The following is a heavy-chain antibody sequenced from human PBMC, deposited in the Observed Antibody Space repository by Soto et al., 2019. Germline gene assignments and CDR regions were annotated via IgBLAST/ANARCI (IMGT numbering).Heavy chain of an antibody. J-gene: IGHJ3*02. CDR1: GYTFTSYD. Sequence: QVQLVQSGAEVKKPGASVKVSCKASGYTFTSYDINWVRQATGQGLEWMGWMNPTSGTTGYAQKFQGRVTMTRNTSISTAYMELSSLRSEGTAVYYSASDISGWYLAFDSWGQGTMVTVSS. D-gene: IGHD6-19*01. CDR3: ASDISGWYLAFDS. V-gene: IGHV1-8*01. CDR2: MNPTSGTT.